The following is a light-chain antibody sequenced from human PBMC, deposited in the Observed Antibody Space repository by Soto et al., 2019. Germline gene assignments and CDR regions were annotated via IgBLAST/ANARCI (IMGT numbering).Light chain of an antibody. V-gene: IGLV2-14*01. CDR2: DVS. CDR3: SSYTSSSTVV. J-gene: IGLJ2*01. CDR1: SSDIGAYNY. Sequence: QSALTQPASVSGSPGQSITISCTGTSSDIGAYNYVSWYQQHPGKAPKLMIYDVSNWSSGVSNRFSGSKSGNTASLTISGLQAEDEADYYCSSYTSSSTVVFGGGTKLTVL.